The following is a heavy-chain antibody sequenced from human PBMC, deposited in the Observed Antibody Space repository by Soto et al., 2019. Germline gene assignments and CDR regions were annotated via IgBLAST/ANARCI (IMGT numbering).Heavy chain of an antibody. Sequence: ASVKVSCKASGYTFTSYGISLVRQAPVQVLELIVWIIAYNFNTNYSQKLQGRFTITTYTSTITSYMELRILRSDDTAVYYCATSYDFSSGYYYYWGQGTLVTVSS. CDR1: GYTFTSYG. CDR3: ATSYDFSSGYYYY. CDR2: IIAYNFNT. J-gene: IGHJ4*02. D-gene: IGHD3-3*01. V-gene: IGHV1-18*01.